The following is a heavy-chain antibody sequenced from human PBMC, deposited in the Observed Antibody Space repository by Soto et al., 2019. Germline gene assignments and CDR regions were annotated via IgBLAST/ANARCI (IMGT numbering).Heavy chain of an antibody. CDR2: IYPGDSDT. CDR3: ATIVRSGYYYYYGMDV. CDR1: GYSFTSYW. Sequence: PGESLKISCKGSGYSFTSYWIGWVRQMPGKGLEWMGIIYPGDSDTRYSPSFQGQVTISADESISTAYLQWSSLKASDTAMYYCATIVRSGYYYYYGMDVWGQGTTVTVSS. D-gene: IGHD3-10*01. J-gene: IGHJ6*02. V-gene: IGHV5-51*01.